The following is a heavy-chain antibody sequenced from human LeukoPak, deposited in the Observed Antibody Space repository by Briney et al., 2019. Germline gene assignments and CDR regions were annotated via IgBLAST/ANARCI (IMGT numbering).Heavy chain of an antibody. CDR1: GFTFNSHS. D-gene: IGHD2-21*01. J-gene: IGHJ6*03. Sequence: GGSLRLSCVASGFTFNSHSVNWVRQTPGKGGLEWVASIGFTTSYIYYADSVKGRFTISRDNAKNSLFLQMNSLRADDTAVYYCARAHIVGFDYYYYLDVWGRGTTVTVSS. CDR2: IGFTTSYI. V-gene: IGHV3-21*01. CDR3: ARAHIVGFDYYYYLDV.